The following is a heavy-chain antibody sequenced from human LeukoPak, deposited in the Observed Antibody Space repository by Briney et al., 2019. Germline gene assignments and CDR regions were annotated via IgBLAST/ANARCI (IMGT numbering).Heavy chain of an antibody. Sequence: SETLSLTCAVSGYSITSGYYWGWIRQSPEKGLEWIGSIFHSGKTYCNLSLKSRVTTSVDTSKNQFSLRLTSVTAADTAVYYCARCDIPDYWGQGTLVSVS. D-gene: IGHD2-15*01. CDR2: IFHSGKT. CDR3: ARCDIPDY. CDR1: GYSITSGYY. V-gene: IGHV4-38-2*01. J-gene: IGHJ4*02.